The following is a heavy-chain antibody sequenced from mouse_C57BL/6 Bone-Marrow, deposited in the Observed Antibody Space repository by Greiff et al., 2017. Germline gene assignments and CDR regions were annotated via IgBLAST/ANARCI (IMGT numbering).Heavy chain of an antibody. CDR3: TRSLIYYGTNY. J-gene: IGHJ2*01. D-gene: IGHD1-1*01. CDR1: GFNIKDYY. CDR2: IDPEDGET. V-gene: IGHV14-2*01. Sequence: EVQLQQSGAELVKPGASVKLSCTASGFNIKDYYIHWVKQRTEQGLEWIGRIDPEDGETKYAPKFQDKATITAATSSNTAYLQLSSLTSEDTAAYYCTRSLIYYGTNYWGQGTTLTVSS.